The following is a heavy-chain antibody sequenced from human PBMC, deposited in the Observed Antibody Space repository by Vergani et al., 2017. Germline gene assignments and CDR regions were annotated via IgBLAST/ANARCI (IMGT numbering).Heavy chain of an antibody. D-gene: IGHD1-26*01. CDR1: GFTFSSYG. CDR2: IRYDGSND. V-gene: IGHV3-30*02. CDR3: AKEGADVPSYGMDV. Sequence: QVQLVESAGGVVQPGGSLRLSCAASGFTFSSYGMHWVRQAPGKGLEWVAFIRYDGSNDYYADSVKGRFTVSRDNSKNTLYLQMNSLRAENTAVYYCAKEGADVPSYGMDVWGQGTTVTVSS. J-gene: IGHJ6*02.